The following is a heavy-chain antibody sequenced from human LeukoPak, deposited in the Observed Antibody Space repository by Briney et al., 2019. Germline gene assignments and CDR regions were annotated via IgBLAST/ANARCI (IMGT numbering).Heavy chain of an antibody. D-gene: IGHD3-22*01. CDR1: GYTFSSHG. CDR3: ARGYYYDSSGYYNYFDY. J-gene: IGHJ4*02. CDR2: ISAYNGDT. V-gene: IGHV1-18*01. Sequence: ASVKVSCKASGYTFSSHGNIWVRQAPGQGLEWMGWISAYNGDTNYAQKFQGRVTMTTDTSTSTAYMEVRNLRSDDTAVYYCARGYYYDSSGYYNYFDYWGQGTLVTVSS.